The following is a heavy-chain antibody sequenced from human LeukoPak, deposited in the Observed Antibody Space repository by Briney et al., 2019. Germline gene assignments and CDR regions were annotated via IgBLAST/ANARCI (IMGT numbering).Heavy chain of an antibody. CDR2: INPNSGGT. D-gene: IGHD5-18*01. V-gene: IGHV1-2*02. CDR1: GYTFTGYY. J-gene: IGHJ3*02. CDR3: ARVSVQLWLAFDI. Sequence: ASVKVSCKASGYTFTGYYMHWVRQAPGQGPEWMGWINPNSGGTNYAQKFQGRVTMTRDTSISTAYMELSRLRSDDTAVYYCARVSVQLWLAFDIWGQGTMVTVSS.